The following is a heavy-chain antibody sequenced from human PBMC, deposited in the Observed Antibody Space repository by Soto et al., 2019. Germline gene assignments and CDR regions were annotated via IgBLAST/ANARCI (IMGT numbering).Heavy chain of an antibody. Sequence: EVQLVESGGGLVQPWVSLRLSCAASGFTFSSYWMSWVRQAPGEGLEWGANIKQDGSEKYYGDSVKGRFTISRDNAKNSLYVQMNSLRAEDTAVYYCARGRDTAMGDFDYWGQGTLVTVSS. CDR1: GFTFSSYW. J-gene: IGHJ4*02. CDR3: ARGRDTAMGDFDY. V-gene: IGHV3-7*05. D-gene: IGHD5-18*01. CDR2: IKQDGSEK.